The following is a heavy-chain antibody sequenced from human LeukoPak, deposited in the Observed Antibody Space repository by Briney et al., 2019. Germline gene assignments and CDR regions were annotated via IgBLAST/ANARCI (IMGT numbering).Heavy chain of an antibody. CDR3: ARGIVVVPAAIREGYYFDY. Sequence: SETLSLTCTVSGGSISTYYWSWIRQPAGKGLEWIGRIYTSGSTNYNPSLKSRVTMSVDTSKNQFSLKLSSVTAADTAVYYCARGIVVVPAAIREGYYFDYWGQGTLVTVSS. J-gene: IGHJ4*02. CDR2: IYTSGST. D-gene: IGHD2-2*01. V-gene: IGHV4-4*07. CDR1: GGSISTYY.